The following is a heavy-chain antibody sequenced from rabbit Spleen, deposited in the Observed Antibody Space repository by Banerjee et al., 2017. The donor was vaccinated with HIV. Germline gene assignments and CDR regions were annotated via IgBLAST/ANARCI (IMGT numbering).Heavy chain of an antibody. CDR1: GFDFSATYW. V-gene: IGHV1S45*01. J-gene: IGHJ6*01. CDR3: ARDTGSSFSSYGMDL. Sequence: QEQLEESGGDLVKPEGSLTLTCTASGFDFSATYWICWVRQAPGKGLEWVACIYTGNNDIYYASWARGRFTISRTSSTTVTLQMTSLTAADTAIYFCARDTGSSFSSYGMDLWGPGTLVTVS. D-gene: IGHD8-1*01. CDR2: IYTGNNDI.